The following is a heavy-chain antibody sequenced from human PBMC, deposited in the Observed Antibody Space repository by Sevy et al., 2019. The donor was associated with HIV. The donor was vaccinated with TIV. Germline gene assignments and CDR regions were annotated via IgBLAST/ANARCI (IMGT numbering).Heavy chain of an antibody. V-gene: IGHV4-31*03. CDR3: AGDRGVKGEFDY. Sequence: SETLSLTCTVSGGSISSGGYYWSWIRQHPGKGLEWIGYIYYSGSTYYNPSLKSRVTISVDTFKNQFSLKLSSVTAADTAVYYCAGDRGVKGEFDYWDQGTLVTVSS. D-gene: IGHD2-8*01. J-gene: IGHJ4*02. CDR1: GGSISSGGYY. CDR2: IYYSGST.